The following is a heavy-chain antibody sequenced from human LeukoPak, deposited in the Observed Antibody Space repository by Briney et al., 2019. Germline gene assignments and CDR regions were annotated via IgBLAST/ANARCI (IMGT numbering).Heavy chain of an antibody. V-gene: IGHV1-18*01. CDR1: GYTFTSYG. J-gene: IGHJ3*02. CDR2: ISGYIGTT. CDR3: ARATHRTGDAFDI. Sequence: ASVKVSCKASGYTFTSYGISWVRQAPGQGLEWMGWISGYIGTTNYAQNLQGRVTMTTDTSTTTAYVELRSLRSDDTAIYYCARATHRTGDAFDIWGQGTMVTVSS. D-gene: IGHD3-10*01.